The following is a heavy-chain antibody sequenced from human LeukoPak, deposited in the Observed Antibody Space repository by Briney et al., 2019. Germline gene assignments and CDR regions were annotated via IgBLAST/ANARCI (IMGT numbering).Heavy chain of an antibody. CDR1: GFSFSRHS. Sequence: GGSLRLSCAASGFSFSRHSMNWVRQAPGKGLEWVAVISYDGSNKYYADSVKGRFTISRDNSKNTLYLQMNSLRAEDTAVYYCARARSRFLEWLTYYWGQGTLVTVSS. J-gene: IGHJ4*02. CDR3: ARARSRFLEWLTYY. D-gene: IGHD3-3*01. V-gene: IGHV3-30*03. CDR2: ISYDGSNK.